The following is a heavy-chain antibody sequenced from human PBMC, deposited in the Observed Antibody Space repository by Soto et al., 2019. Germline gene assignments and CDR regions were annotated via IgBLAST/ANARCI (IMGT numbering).Heavy chain of an antibody. D-gene: IGHD3-22*01. CDR2: ISGSGGTP. V-gene: IGHV3-23*01. CDR1: GFTFSSYA. Sequence: EVQLLESGGNLVQPGGSLRLSCAASGFTFSSYAMSWVRQAPGKGLEWVSSISGSGGTPYYTGSVKGRFTISRDNSKNTLFMQINRLRAEDTAVYYCAKQIKGITMIVVLDYWGQGTLVTVSS. J-gene: IGHJ4*02. CDR3: AKQIKGITMIVVLDY.